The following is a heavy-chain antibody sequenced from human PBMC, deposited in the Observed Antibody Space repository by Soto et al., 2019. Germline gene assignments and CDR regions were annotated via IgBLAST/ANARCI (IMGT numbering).Heavy chain of an antibody. D-gene: IGHD3-16*01. Sequence: EVQLVQSGAEVKKPGESLKISCKGSGYSFTSYWIGWVRQMPGKGLEWMGIIYPGDSDTRYSPSFQGQVTISADKSISTAYLQWSSLKASDTAMYYCARRAAFGGVILSHWYFDLWGRGTLVTVSS. V-gene: IGHV5-51*01. J-gene: IGHJ2*01. CDR1: GYSFTSYW. CDR3: ARRAAFGGVILSHWYFDL. CDR2: IYPGDSDT.